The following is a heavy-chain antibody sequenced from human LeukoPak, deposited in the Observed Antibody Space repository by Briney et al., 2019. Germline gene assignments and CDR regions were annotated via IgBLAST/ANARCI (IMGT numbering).Heavy chain of an antibody. J-gene: IGHJ3*02. CDR2: IASDGSHT. V-gene: IGHV3-30-3*01. D-gene: IGHD2-21*01. Sequence: GGSLRLSCAASGFTFSTYFMHWVRQAPGKGLEWVADIASDGSHTFYVESVKGRFTISRDNSKNTLCLQMNSLRAEDTAVYFCARERQDTILHSGAFDIWGQGTMVTGSS. CDR1: GFTFSTYF. CDR3: ARERQDTILHSGAFDI.